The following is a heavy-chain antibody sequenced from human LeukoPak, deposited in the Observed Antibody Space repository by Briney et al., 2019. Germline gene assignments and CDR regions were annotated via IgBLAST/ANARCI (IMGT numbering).Heavy chain of an antibody. V-gene: IGHV3-23*01. CDR1: GSSFSSYA. Sequence: PGGCLRLSCAASGSSFSSYAMSWVRQAPGKGLEWFSAISGSGCSTYYADSVKGRFTISRDNSKNTLYLQMNSLRAEDTAVYYCAKDWKTYCGGDCSYAEYIQHWGQGTLVTVSS. CDR2: ISGSGCST. CDR3: AKDWKTYCGGDCSYAEYIQH. D-gene: IGHD2-21*02. J-gene: IGHJ1*01.